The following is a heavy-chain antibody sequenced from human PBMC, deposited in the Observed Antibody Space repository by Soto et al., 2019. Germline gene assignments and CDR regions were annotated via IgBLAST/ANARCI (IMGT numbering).Heavy chain of an antibody. CDR2: IAFTGSAT. CDR3: VKDESINWYSGHFRH. CDR1: GFTFHDYA. J-gene: IGHJ1*01. V-gene: IGHV3-23*01. Sequence: PGGSLRLSCATSGFTFHDYAMSWVRQAPGKGLEWVSAIAFTGSATYYADSVKGRFTISRDNSKNIVYLQMNSLSAEDTAFYYCVKDESINWYSGHFRHWGQGTLVTVSS. D-gene: IGHD6-13*01.